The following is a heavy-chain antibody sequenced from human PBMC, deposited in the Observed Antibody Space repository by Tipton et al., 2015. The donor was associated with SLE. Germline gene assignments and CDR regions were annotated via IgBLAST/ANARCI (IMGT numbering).Heavy chain of an antibody. CDR3: ARDHYHYDSSGVYAFDI. CDR1: GFTFSNYG. D-gene: IGHD3-22*01. J-gene: IGHJ3*02. CDR2: ILYDGSNK. V-gene: IGHV3-33*01. Sequence: SLRLSCVASGFTFSNYGMHWVRQAPGKGLGWVASILYDGSNKFYADSVRGRFTISRDNSKNTMYLQMSSLRGEDTSVYYCARDHYHYDSSGVYAFDIWGQGTMVTVSS.